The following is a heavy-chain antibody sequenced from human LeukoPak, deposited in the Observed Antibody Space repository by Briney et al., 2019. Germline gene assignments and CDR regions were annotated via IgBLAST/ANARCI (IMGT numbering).Heavy chain of an antibody. J-gene: IGHJ5*02. Sequence: ASVKVSCKASGYTFTGYYMRWVRQAPGQGLEWMGRINPNSGGTNCAQKFQGRVTMTRDTSISTAYMELSRLRSDDTAVYYCAIGLDFWSGFRPSDPWGQGTLVTVSS. CDR2: INPNSGGT. D-gene: IGHD3-3*01. CDR1: GYTFTGYY. V-gene: IGHV1-2*06. CDR3: AIGLDFWSGFRPSDP.